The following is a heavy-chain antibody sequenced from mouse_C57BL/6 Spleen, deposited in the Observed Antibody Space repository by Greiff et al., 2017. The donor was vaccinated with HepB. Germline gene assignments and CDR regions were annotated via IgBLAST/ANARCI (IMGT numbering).Heavy chain of an antibody. Sequence: EVQLQQSGPELVKPGASVKMSCKASGYTFTDYNMHWVKQSHGKSLEWIGYINPNNGGTSYNQKFKGKATLTVNKSSSTAYMELRSLTSEDSAVYDCARLAYQLGRYFDVWGTGTTVTVSS. D-gene: IGHD4-1*02. CDR2: INPNNGGT. V-gene: IGHV1-22*01. CDR1: GYTFTDYN. J-gene: IGHJ1*03. CDR3: ARLAYQLGRYFDV.